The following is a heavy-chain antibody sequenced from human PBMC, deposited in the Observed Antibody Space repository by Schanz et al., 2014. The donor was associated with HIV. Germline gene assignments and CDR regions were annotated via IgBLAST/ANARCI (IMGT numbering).Heavy chain of an antibody. CDR1: GFTFSSYA. J-gene: IGHJ6*02. CDR2: ISYDGSNK. Sequence: QVQLVESGGGVVQPGRSLRLSCAASGFTFSSYAMHWVRQAPGKGLEWVAVISYDGSNKNYADSVKGRFAVSRDNSKNTLYLQMNSLRAEDTAVYYCATLETGATYYYYYMDVWGQGTTVTVSS. D-gene: IGHD7-27*01. CDR3: ATLETGATYYYYYMDV. V-gene: IGHV3-30*09.